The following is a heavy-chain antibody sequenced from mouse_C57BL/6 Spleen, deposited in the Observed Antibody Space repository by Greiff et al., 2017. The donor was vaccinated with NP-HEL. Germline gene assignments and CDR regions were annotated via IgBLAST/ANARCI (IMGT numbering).Heavy chain of an antibody. J-gene: IGHJ2*01. V-gene: IGHV1-61*01. Sequence: QVHVKQSGAELVRPGSSVKLSCKASGYTFTSYWMDWVKQRPGQGLEWIGNIYPSDSETHYNQKFKDKATLTVDKSSSTAYMQLSSLTSEDSAVYYCARRGFCGSSPDYWGQGTTLTVSS. CDR2: IYPSDSET. CDR3: ARRGFCGSSPDY. D-gene: IGHD1-1*01. CDR1: GYTFTSYW.